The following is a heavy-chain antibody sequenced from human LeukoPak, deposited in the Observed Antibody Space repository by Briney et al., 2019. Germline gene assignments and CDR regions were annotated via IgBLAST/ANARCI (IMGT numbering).Heavy chain of an antibody. CDR2: IIPILGIA. CDR1: GGTFSSYA. V-gene: IGHV1-69*04. J-gene: IGHJ4*02. D-gene: IGHD3-22*01. CDR3: ARALTGSYYDSSGYSDY. Sequence: ASVKVSCKASGGTFSSYAISWVRQAPGQGLEWMGRIIPILGIANYAQKFHGRVTITADKSTSTAYMELSSLRSEDTAVYYCARALTGSYYDSSGYSDYWGQGTLVTVSS.